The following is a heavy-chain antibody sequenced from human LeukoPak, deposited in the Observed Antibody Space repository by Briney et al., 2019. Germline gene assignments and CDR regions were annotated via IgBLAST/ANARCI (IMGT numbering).Heavy chain of an antibody. V-gene: IGHV1-69*13. J-gene: IGHJ5*02. CDR2: IIPIFGTA. Sequence: GASVKVSCKASGGTFSSYAISWVRQAPGQGLEWMGGIIPIFGTANYAQKFQGRVTITADESTSTAYMELSSLRSEDTAVYYCARARLRALGWFDPWGQGTLVTVSS. CDR3: ARARLRALGWFDP. CDR1: GGTFSSYA. D-gene: IGHD4-17*01.